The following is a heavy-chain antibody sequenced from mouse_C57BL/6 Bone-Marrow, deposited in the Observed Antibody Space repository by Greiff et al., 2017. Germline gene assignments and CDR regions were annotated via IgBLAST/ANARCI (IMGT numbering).Heavy chain of an antibody. Sequence: EVKLMESGGGLVKPGGSLKLSCAASGFTFSSYAMSWVRQTPEKRLEWVATISDGGSYTYYPDNVKGRFTISRDNAKNNLYLQISHLKSEDTAMYYCARETGYWGQGTTLTVSS. V-gene: IGHV5-4*01. CDR3: ARETGY. CDR2: ISDGGSYT. J-gene: IGHJ2*01. CDR1: GFTFSSYA.